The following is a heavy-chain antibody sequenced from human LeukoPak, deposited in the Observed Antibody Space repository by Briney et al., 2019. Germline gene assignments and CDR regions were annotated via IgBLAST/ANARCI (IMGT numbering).Heavy chain of an antibody. CDR2: IYYSGST. CDR1: GGSINSYY. V-gene: IGHV4-59*04. CDR3: VGGYYNYGVFDY. Sequence: SETLSLTCTVSGGSINSYYWSWIRQPPGKGLEWIGSIYYSGSTYYNPSLKSRVTISVDTSKNQFSLKLSSVTAADTAVYYCVGGYYNYGVFDYWGQGTLVTVSS. J-gene: IGHJ4*02. D-gene: IGHD3-9*01.